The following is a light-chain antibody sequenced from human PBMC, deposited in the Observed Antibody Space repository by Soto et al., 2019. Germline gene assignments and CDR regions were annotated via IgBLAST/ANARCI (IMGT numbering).Light chain of an antibody. Sequence: EIVRTQSPATLSASPGERATLSCRASQSVSSNLAWYQQKPGQAPRLLIYGESTRATGIPAWFSGSGSGTKFTLTISSLQSEDFAVYYYQQNHNWPAWTVGQGTKVEI. CDR2: GES. CDR3: QQNHNWPAWT. J-gene: IGKJ1*01. CDR1: QSVSSN. V-gene: IGKV3D-15*01.